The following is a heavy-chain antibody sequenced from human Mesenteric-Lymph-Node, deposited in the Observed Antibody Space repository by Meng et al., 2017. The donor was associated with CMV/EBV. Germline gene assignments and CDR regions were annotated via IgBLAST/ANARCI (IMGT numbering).Heavy chain of an antibody. CDR2: IWYDGSEK. CDR3: ARGGPYTGSAWRGYFDF. Sequence: GESLKISCAASGFTLSSYGMHWVRQAPGKGLEWVAVIWYDGSEKYYVDSVKGRFTISRDNSKNTVYLQMNSLRAEDTAVYYCARGGPYTGSAWRGYFDFWGQGTLVTVSS. D-gene: IGHD6-19*01. CDR1: GFTLSSYG. V-gene: IGHV3-33*01. J-gene: IGHJ4*02.